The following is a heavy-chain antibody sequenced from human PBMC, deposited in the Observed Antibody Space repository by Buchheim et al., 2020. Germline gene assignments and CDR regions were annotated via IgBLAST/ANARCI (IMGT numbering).Heavy chain of an antibody. V-gene: IGHV4-34*01. CDR3: AGVIVLFTMVRGVIQNGMDV. J-gene: IGHJ6*02. CDR1: GGSFSGYY. D-gene: IGHD3-10*01. CDR2: INHSGST. Sequence: QVQLQQWGAGLLKPSETLSLTCAVYGGSFSGYYWSWIRQPPGKGLEWIGEINHSGSTNYNPSLKSRVTISVDTSKNQFSLKLSSVTAADTAVYYCAGVIVLFTMVRGVIQNGMDVWGQGTT.